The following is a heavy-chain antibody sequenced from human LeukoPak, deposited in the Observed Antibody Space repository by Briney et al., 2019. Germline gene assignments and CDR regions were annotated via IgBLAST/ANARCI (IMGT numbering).Heavy chain of an antibody. CDR3: ASIAAAGTGYGDY. V-gene: IGHV1-8*01. Sequence: ASVKVSCKASGYTFTSYDINWVRQATGQGLEWMGWMNPNSGNTGYAQKFQGRVTMTRNTSISTAYMELSSLRSEDTAVYYCASIAAAGTGYGDYRGQGTLVTVSS. J-gene: IGHJ4*02. CDR2: MNPNSGNT. CDR1: GYTFTSYD. D-gene: IGHD6-13*01.